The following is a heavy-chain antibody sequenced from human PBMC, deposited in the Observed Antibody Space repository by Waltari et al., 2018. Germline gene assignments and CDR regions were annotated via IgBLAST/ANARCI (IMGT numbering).Heavy chain of an antibody. Sequence: QVQLVQSGAEVKKPGSSVKVSCKASGGTFSSYAISWVRQAPGQGLEWMGRIIPIFGTANYAQKFQGRGTITADKSTSTAYMELSSLRSEDTAVYYCARSTPDCSSTSCYGNYYYYMDVWGKGTTVTISS. CDR1: GGTFSSYA. D-gene: IGHD2-2*01. J-gene: IGHJ6*03. CDR3: ARSTPDCSSTSCYGNYYYYMDV. CDR2: IIPIFGTA. V-gene: IGHV1-69*13.